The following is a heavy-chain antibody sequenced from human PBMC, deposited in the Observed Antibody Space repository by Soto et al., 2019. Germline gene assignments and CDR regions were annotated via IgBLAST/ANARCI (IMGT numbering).Heavy chain of an antibody. CDR3: ARIRVTMVRGVIINYYYYGMDV. D-gene: IGHD3-10*01. CDR1: GGSFSGYY. CDR2: INHSGST. Sequence: SETLSLTCAVYGGSFSGYYWSWIRQPPGKGLEWMGEINHSGSTNYNPSLKSRVTISVATSKNQFSLKLSSVTAADTAVYYCARIRVTMVRGVIINYYYYGMDVWGQGTTVTVPS. J-gene: IGHJ6*02. V-gene: IGHV4-34*01.